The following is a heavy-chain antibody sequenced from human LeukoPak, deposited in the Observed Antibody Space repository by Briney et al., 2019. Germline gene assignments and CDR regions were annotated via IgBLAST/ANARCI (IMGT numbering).Heavy chain of an antibody. Sequence: GESLKISCKGSGYSFTNYWIGWVRQMPGKGLEWMGIIYPGDSDTRYRPSFQGRVTISADKSITTAYLQWSSLTASDTAMYYCARGGDYRYFDYWGQGTLVTVSS. CDR1: GYSFTNYW. J-gene: IGHJ4*02. V-gene: IGHV5-51*01. D-gene: IGHD4-17*01. CDR3: ARGGDYRYFDY. CDR2: IYPGDSDT.